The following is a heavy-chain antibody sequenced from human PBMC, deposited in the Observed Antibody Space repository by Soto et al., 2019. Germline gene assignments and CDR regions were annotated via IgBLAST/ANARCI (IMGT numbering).Heavy chain of an antibody. J-gene: IGHJ4*02. CDR1: GGSISSGGYS. CDR3: ARRWGPTFDF. V-gene: IGHV4-30-2*02. D-gene: IGHD1-26*01. CDR2: IYHSGST. Sequence: SETLSLTCAVSGGSISSGGYSWSWIRQPPGKGLEWIGYIYHSGSTYYNPSLKSRVTISVDTSKNQFSLKLSSVTAADTAVYYCARRWGPTFDFWGQGTLVTVS.